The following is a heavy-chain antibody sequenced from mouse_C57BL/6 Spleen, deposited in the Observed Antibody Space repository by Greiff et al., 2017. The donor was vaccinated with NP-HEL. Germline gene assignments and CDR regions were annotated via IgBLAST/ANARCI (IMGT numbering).Heavy chain of an antibody. V-gene: IGHV1-22*01. Sequence: VQLQQSGPELVKPGASVKMSCKASGYTFTDYNMHWVKQSHGKSLEWIGYINPNNGGTSYNQKFKGKATLTVNKSSSTAYMELRSLTSEESSVYYSARSGCYGSFDYWGQGTLVTVSA. D-gene: IGHD1-1*01. CDR2: INPNNGGT. J-gene: IGHJ3*01. CDR1: GYTFTDYN. CDR3: ARSGCYGSFDY.